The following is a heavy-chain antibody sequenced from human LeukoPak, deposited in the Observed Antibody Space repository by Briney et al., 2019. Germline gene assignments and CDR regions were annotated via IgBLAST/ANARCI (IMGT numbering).Heavy chain of an antibody. D-gene: IGHD6-19*01. J-gene: IGHJ2*01. CDR3: ARAGIAVAGTAKGFWYFDL. V-gene: IGHV1-2*02. CDR2: INPNSGGT. CDR1: GYTFTGYY. Sequence: ASVKVSCKASGYTFTGYYMHWVRQAPGQGLEWMGWINPNSGGTNYAQKFQGRVTMTRDTSISTAYMELSRLRSDDTAVYYCARAGIAVAGTAKGFWYFDLWGRGTLVTVSS.